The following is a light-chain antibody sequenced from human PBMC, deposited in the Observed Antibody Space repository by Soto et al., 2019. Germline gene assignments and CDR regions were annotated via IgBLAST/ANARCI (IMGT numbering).Light chain of an antibody. Sequence: EIVLTQSPGTLSLSPGXRATLSCRASQSVSSSYLAWYQQKPGQAPRLLIYGASSRATGIPDRFSGSGSGTDFTLTISRLEPEDFAVYYCQQYDSSPKTFGQGTKVDTK. CDR1: QSVSSSY. CDR3: QQYDSSPKT. V-gene: IGKV3-20*01. J-gene: IGKJ1*01. CDR2: GAS.